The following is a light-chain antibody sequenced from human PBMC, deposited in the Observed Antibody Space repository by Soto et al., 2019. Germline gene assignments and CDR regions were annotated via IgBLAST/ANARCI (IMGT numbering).Light chain of an antibody. CDR1: SSDVGGYNY. CDR3: SSYTGSSTGYV. Sequence: QSVLTRPASVSGSPGQSITSSCTGTSSDVGGYNYVSWYQQHPGKAPKLMIYEVSNRPSGVSNRSSGSKSGNTASLTISGLQAEDEADYYCSSYTGSSTGYVFGTGTKVTVL. J-gene: IGLJ1*01. V-gene: IGLV2-14*01. CDR2: EVS.